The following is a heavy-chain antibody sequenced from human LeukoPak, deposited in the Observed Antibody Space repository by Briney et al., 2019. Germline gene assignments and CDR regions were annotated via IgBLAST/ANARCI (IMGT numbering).Heavy chain of an antibody. Sequence: GGSLRLSCAASGFTFSGSAMHWVRQASGKGLEWVGRIRSRANSYATSYGASVKGRFTISRDDSKNTAYLQMNSLRAEDTAVYYCAKVSLGVRGTFMSWGQGTLVTVSS. CDR3: AKVSLGVRGTFMS. CDR1: GFTFSGSA. CDR2: IRSRANSYAT. V-gene: IGHV3-73*01. D-gene: IGHD7-27*01. J-gene: IGHJ5*02.